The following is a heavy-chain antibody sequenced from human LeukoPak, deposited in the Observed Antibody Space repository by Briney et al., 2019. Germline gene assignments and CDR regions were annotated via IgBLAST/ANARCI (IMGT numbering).Heavy chain of an antibody. Sequence: IKWVRQAPGEGLEWVSLISYSGANSYYTDSVRGRFTISRDNSKDTLFLQMNSLRAEDTAIYYCARDMQLSTWGLGTMVTVSS. V-gene: IGHV3-23*01. CDR3: ARDMQLST. CDR2: ISYSGANS. J-gene: IGHJ3*01. D-gene: IGHD3-16*02.